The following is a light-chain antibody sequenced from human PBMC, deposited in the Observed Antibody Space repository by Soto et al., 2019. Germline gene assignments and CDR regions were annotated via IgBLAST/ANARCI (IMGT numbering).Light chain of an antibody. CDR1: QSVGSSH. CDR2: GAS. Sequence: EIVLTQSPGTLSLSPGERATLSCRASQSVGSSHLAWYQQKPGQAPRLLIYGASSRATGIPDRFSGSGSGTDFTLTISRLEPEDFAVYYCQQYDISLTFGQGTKVEIK. J-gene: IGKJ1*01. V-gene: IGKV3-20*01. CDR3: QQYDISLT.